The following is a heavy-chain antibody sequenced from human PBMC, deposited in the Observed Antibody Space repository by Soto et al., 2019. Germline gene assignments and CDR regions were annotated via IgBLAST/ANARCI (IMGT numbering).Heavy chain of an antibody. V-gene: IGHV3-48*01. CDR1: GFTFGSFT. Sequence: GGSLRLSCAASGFTFGSFTMNWVRQAPGKGFEWISYISTGGSAVYYADSVKGRFTMSRDNGRDLVYLQMNSLRAEDTAVYYCARDTSYSFDYWGQGALVTVSS. CDR2: ISTGGSAV. D-gene: IGHD2-21*01. J-gene: IGHJ4*02. CDR3: ARDTSYSFDY.